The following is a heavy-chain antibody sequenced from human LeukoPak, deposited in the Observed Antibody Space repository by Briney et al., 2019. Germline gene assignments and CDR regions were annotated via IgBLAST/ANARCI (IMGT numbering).Heavy chain of an antibody. Sequence: ASVKVSCKASGYTFTGYYMHWVRQAPGQGLEWMGWINPNSGGTNYAQKFQGRVTLTRDTSISTAYMELSRLRSDDTAVYYCARESVPAVAARRGLNYWGQGTLVAVSS. CDR2: INPNSGGT. J-gene: IGHJ4*02. D-gene: IGHD6-6*01. V-gene: IGHV1-2*02. CDR3: ARESVPAVAARRGLNY. CDR1: GYTFTGYY.